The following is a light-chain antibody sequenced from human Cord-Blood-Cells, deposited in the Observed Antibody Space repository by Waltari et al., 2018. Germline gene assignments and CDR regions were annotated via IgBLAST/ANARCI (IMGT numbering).Light chain of an antibody. V-gene: IGLV2-14*01. CDR3: SSYTSSSTNYV. Sequence: QSALTQPASVSGSPGHAINLCCTGTSSDIGGYNYVSWYQQPTGKAPKLLIYDVSNRPSGVSNRFSGSKSGNTASLTISGLQAEDEADYYCSSYTSSSTNYVFGTGTKVTVL. CDR1: SSDIGGYNY. J-gene: IGLJ1*01. CDR2: DVS.